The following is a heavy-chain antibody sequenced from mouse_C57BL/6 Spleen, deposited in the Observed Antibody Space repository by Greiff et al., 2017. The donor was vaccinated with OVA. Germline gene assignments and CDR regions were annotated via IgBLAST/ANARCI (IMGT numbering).Heavy chain of an antibody. V-gene: IGHV1-81*01. CDR3: ALYYGSSYGYAMDY. D-gene: IGHD1-1*01. J-gene: IGHJ4*01. Sequence: QVQLKQSGAELARPGASVKLSCKASGYTFTSYGISWVKQRTGQGLEWIGEIYPRSGNTYYNEKFKGKATLTADKSSSTAYMELRSLTSEDSAVYFCALYYGSSYGYAMDYWGQGTSVTVSS. CDR2: IYPRSGNT. CDR1: GYTFTSYG.